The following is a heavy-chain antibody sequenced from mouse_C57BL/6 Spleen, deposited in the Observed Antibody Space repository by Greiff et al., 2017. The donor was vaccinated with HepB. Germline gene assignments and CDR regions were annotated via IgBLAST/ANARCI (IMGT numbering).Heavy chain of an antibody. J-gene: IGHJ2*01. CDR1: GFNIKDDY. Sequence: EVQLVESGAELVRPGASVKLSCTASGFNIKDDYMHWVKQRPEQGLEWIGWIDPENGDTEYASKFQGKATITADTSSNTAYLQLSSLTSEDTAVYYCTTITTRDYWGQGTTLTVSS. V-gene: IGHV14-4*01. D-gene: IGHD1-3*01. CDR2: IDPENGDT. CDR3: TTITTRDY.